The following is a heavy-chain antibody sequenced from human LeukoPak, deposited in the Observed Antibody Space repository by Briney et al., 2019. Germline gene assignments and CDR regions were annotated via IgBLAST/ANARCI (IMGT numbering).Heavy chain of an antibody. Sequence: SETLSLTCTVSGGSISSYYWSWIRQPAEKGLEWIGRIYTSGSTNYNPSLKSRVTMSVDTSKNQFSLKLSSVTAADTAVYYCARDPYYYDSSGYAYYYYYGMDVWGQGTTVTVSS. CDR3: ARDPYYYDSSGYAYYYYYGMDV. D-gene: IGHD3-22*01. CDR2: IYTSGST. J-gene: IGHJ6*02. CDR1: GGSISSYY. V-gene: IGHV4-4*07.